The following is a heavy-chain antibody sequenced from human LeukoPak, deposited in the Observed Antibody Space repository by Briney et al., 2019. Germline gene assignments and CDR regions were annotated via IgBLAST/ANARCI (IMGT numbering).Heavy chain of an antibody. CDR3: ARDEVVITVLYYYYGMDV. V-gene: IGHV3-33*01. CDR1: GFTFSSYG. Sequence: GGSLRLSCAASGFTFSSYGMHWVRQAPGKGLEWVAVIWYDGSNKYYADSVKGRFTISRDNSKNTLYLQMNSLRAEDTAVYYCARDEVVITVLYYYYGMDVWGQGTTVTVPS. CDR2: IWYDGSNK. J-gene: IGHJ6*02. D-gene: IGHD3-22*01.